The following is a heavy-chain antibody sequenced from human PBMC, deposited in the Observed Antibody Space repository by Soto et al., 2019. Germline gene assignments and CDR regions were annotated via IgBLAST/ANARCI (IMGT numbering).Heavy chain of an antibody. V-gene: IGHV3-53*02. CDR2: IYSGGNT. CDR3: GRGSNDNDGTWRVDY. J-gene: IGHJ4*02. Sequence: EVPLVETGGDLIQPGGSLRLSCAASGFTVSRNYMNWVRQAPGKGLEWVSVIYSGGNTYYADSVKGRFTISRDNSKNTLFLEMTGLRVEDTAVYYCGRGSNDNDGTWRVDYWGQGTLVTVSS. D-gene: IGHD2-8*01. CDR1: GFTVSRNY.